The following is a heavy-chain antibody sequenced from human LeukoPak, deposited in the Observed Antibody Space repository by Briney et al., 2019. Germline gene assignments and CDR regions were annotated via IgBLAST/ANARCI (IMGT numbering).Heavy chain of an antibody. CDR2: IYSTGST. D-gene: IGHD3-10*01. CDR3: ARDVGYYYGSGTYDY. V-gene: IGHV4-61*02. Sequence: SETLSLTCTVSGGSISSGSYSWSWIRQPAGKGLEWIGGIYSTGSTNYNPSLKSRVTISVDTSKNQFSLKLSSVTAADTAVYYCARDVGYYYGSGTYDYWGQGTLVTVSS. CDR1: GGSISSGSYS. J-gene: IGHJ4*02.